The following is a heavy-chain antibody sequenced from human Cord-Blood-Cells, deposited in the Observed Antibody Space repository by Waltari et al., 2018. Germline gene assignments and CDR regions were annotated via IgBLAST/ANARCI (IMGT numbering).Heavy chain of an antibody. Sequence: EVQLVQSGAEGKKPGESLKISCKGSGYSFTSYGIGWVRQMPGKGLEWMGIIYPGDSDTRYSPSFQGQVTISADKSISTAYLQWSSLKASDTAMYYCARGPGDIAAAGTYYYYYYYGMDVWGQGP. CDR3: ARGPGDIAAAGTYYYYYYYGMDV. V-gene: IGHV5-51*01. J-gene: IGHJ6*02. D-gene: IGHD6-13*01. CDR2: IYPGDSDT. CDR1: GYSFTSYG.